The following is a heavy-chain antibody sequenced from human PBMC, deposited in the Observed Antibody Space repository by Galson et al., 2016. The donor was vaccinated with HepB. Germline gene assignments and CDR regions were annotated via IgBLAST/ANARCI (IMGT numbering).Heavy chain of an antibody. Sequence: SLRLSCAASGFTFGSYAMTWVRQAPGKGLTWVSSISPSGWSSHNADSVKGRFTTSRDNSKFTLYLQMNSLRAGDTAVYYCARHLRVGSGAHRDVFDIWGRGTLVSVSS. J-gene: IGHJ3*02. CDR3: ARHLRVGSGAHRDVFDI. CDR1: GFTFGSYA. D-gene: IGHD4/OR15-4a*01. V-gene: IGHV3-23*01. CDR2: ISPSGWSS.